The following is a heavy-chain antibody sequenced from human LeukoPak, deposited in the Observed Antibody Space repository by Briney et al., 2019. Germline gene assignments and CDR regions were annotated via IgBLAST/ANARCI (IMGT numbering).Heavy chain of an antibody. CDR1: GFTFSSYD. D-gene: IGHD3-10*01. CDR2: IGTAGDT. CDR3: ARVVGNWFDP. J-gene: IGHJ5*02. Sequence: GGSLRLSCAASGFTFSSYDMHWVRQATGKGLGWVPAIGTAGDTYYPGSVKGRFTISRENAKNSLYLQMNSLRAEDTAVYYCARVVGNWFDPWGQGTLVTVSS. V-gene: IGHV3-13*01.